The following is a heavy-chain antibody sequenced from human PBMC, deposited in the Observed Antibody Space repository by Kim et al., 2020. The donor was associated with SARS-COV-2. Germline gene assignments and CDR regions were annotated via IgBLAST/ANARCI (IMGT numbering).Heavy chain of an antibody. V-gene: IGHV1-46*01. J-gene: IGHJ6*02. CDR2: INPSGGST. CDR3: ARELLLRLGELSLRSGYYYYGMDV. CDR1: GYTFTSYY. D-gene: IGHD3-16*02. Sequence: ASVKVSCKASGYTFTSYYMHWVRQAPGQGLEWMGIINPSGGSTSYAQKFQGRVTMTRDTSTSTVYMELSSLRSEDTAVYYCARELLLRLGELSLRSGYYYYGMDVWGQGTTVTVSS.